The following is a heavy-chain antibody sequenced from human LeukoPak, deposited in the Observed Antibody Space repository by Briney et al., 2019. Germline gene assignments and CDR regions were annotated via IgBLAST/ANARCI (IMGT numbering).Heavy chain of an antibody. CDR3: ARDHQSLGYCSGGSCPGRYYYYYMDV. J-gene: IGHJ6*03. CDR1: GGTFISYA. D-gene: IGHD2-15*01. Sequence: GASVKVSCKASGGTFISYAISWVRQAPGQGLEWMGRIIPIFGTANYAQKFQGRVTITTDESTSTAYMEMSRLRYEDTAVYYCARDHQSLGYCSGGSCPGRYYYYYMDVWGKGTTVTVSS. CDR2: IIPIFGTA. V-gene: IGHV1-69*05.